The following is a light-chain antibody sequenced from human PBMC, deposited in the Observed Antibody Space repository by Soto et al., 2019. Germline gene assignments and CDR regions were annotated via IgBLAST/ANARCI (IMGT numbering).Light chain of an antibody. V-gene: IGLV1-47*02. Sequence: QSVLTQPASASGTPGQRVTISCSGSSSNIGSNFVYWYQQLPGTAPTLLMYSNDQRPSGVPDRFAGSKSGTSAFLAISGLRSEDEADYYCAAWDDSLSGVLFGGGTKLTVL. J-gene: IGLJ2*01. CDR3: AAWDDSLSGVL. CDR1: SSNIGSNF. CDR2: SND.